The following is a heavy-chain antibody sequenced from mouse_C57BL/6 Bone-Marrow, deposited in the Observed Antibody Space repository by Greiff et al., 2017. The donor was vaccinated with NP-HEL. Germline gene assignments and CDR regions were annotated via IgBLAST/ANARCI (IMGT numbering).Heavy chain of an antibody. CDR3: ARPYYDYGGAWFAY. D-gene: IGHD2-4*01. Sequence: EVKLQESGGDLVKPGGSLKLSCAASGFTFSSYGMSWVRQTPDKRLEWVATISSGGSYTYYPDSVKGRFTISRGNAKNTLYLQMSSLKSEDTAMYYCARPYYDYGGAWFAYWGQGTLVTVSA. CDR2: ISSGGSYT. CDR1: GFTFSSYG. V-gene: IGHV5-6*01. J-gene: IGHJ3*01.